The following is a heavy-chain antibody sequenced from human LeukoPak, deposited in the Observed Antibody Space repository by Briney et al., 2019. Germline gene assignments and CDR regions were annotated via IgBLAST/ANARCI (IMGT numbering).Heavy chain of an antibody. CDR1: GYTFTSYA. Sequence: GASVKVSCKASGYTFTSYAMNWVRQAPGQGLEWMGWINTNTGNPTYAQGFTGRFVFSLDTSVSTAYLQISSLKAEDTAVYYCARDGGNSYYYYYYMDVWGKGTTVTVSS. CDR2: INTNTGNP. V-gene: IGHV7-4-1*02. CDR3: ARDGGNSYYYYYYMDV. J-gene: IGHJ6*03. D-gene: IGHD4-23*01.